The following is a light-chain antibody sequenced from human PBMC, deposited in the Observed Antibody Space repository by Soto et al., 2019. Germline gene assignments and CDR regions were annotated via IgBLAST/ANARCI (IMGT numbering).Light chain of an antibody. V-gene: IGLV6-57*04. Sequence: NFMLTQPHSVSESPGKTVTISCTRSSGSIASNYVQWYQQRPGSAPTTVIYEDNQRPSGVPDRFSGSIDSSSSSASLTISGLKTDDEADYYCQSYDSSVVLGGGTKLTVL. CDR2: EDN. J-gene: IGLJ2*01. CDR3: QSYDSSVV. CDR1: SGSIASNY.